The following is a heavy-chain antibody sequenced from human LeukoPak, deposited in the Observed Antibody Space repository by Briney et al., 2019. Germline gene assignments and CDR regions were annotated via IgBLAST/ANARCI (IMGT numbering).Heavy chain of an antibody. CDR1: GGSISSSSYY. CDR3: ARGLSAMRLVP. D-gene: IGHD2-2*01. CDR2: IYYSGST. J-gene: IGHJ5*02. Sequence: PSETLSLTCTVSGGSISSSSYYWGWIRQPPGKGLEWIGSIYYSGSTYYNPSLKSRVTISVDTSKNQFSLKLSSVTAADTAVYYCARGLSAMRLVPWGQGTLVTVSS. V-gene: IGHV4-39*07.